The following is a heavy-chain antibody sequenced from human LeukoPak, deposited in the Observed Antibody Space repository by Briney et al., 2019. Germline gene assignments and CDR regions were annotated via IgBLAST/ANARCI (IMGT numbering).Heavy chain of an antibody. Sequence: SETLSLTCTVSGGSISSSSYYWGWIRQPPGKGLEWIGSIYYSGSTYYNPSLKSRVTISVDTSKNRFSLKLSSVTAADTAVYYCAREGEADYYDSSGYYWFDPWGQGTLVTVSS. V-gene: IGHV4-39*07. CDR1: GGSISSSSYY. CDR3: AREGEADYYDSSGYYWFDP. CDR2: IYYSGST. D-gene: IGHD3-22*01. J-gene: IGHJ5*02.